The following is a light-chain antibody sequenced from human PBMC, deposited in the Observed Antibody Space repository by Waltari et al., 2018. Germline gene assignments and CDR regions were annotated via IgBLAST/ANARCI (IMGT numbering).Light chain of an antibody. CDR1: ALPKQD. Sequence: SYELTQPPSVSVSPGQTARITCSGDALPKQDAYWYQQRPGHAPVLVIYRDTERPAGIPERFSGSSSGTIVTLTISGVQAEDEADYYCQSADSSGNYVVFGGGTKLTVL. CDR2: RDT. V-gene: IGLV3-25*03. CDR3: QSADSSGNYVV. J-gene: IGLJ2*01.